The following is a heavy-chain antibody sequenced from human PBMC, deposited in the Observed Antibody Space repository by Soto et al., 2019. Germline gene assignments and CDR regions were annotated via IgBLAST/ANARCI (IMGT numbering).Heavy chain of an antibody. Sequence: PSETLSLTCAVSRASITDAKWWSWVRQAPGKGLEWIGEIYHTGSTSYNPSLTSRVTISVDKSNNQFLLKLRPVTAADTAVYYCATYDFWSGLFDYWGQGILVTVSS. CDR2: IYHTGST. CDR1: RASITDAKW. J-gene: IGHJ4*02. D-gene: IGHD3-3*01. CDR3: ATYDFWSGLFDY. V-gene: IGHV4-4*02.